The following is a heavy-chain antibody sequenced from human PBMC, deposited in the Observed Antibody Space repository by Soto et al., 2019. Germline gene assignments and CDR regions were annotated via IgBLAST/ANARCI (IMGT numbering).Heavy chain of an antibody. V-gene: IGHV3-23*01. D-gene: IGHD3-16*01. CDR2: IGGIGQYA. CDR1: GFTFSNYA. CDR3: AKGGTSHIYGIDD. J-gene: IGHJ6*02. Sequence: PGGSLRLSCAASGFTFSNYAMNWVRQAPGKGLEWVAIIGGIGQYAFYADSVKGRFTFSRDNSKNTIYLEMNNLRTEDTAIYFCAKGGTSHIYGIDDWGPGTEVTVSS.